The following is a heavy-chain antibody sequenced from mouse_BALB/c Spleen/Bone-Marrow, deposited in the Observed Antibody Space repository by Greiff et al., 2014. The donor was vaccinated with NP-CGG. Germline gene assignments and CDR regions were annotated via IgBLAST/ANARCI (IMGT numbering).Heavy chain of an antibody. Sequence: VQLQQSGAELVKPGASVKLSCKASGYTFTTSGINWVRQRPEQGLAWIGGIFPGNISTEYNEKFKVKATLTTDKSSSTAYMQLSRLTSEDSAVYFCSRGGYLGGYFDVWGAGTTVTVSS. V-gene: IGHV1S56*01. CDR1: GYTFTTSG. CDR3: SRGGYLGGYFDV. D-gene: IGHD3-3*01. CDR2: IFPGNIST. J-gene: IGHJ1*01.